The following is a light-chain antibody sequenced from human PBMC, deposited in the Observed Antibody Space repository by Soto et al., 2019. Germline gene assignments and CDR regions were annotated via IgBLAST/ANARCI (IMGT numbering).Light chain of an antibody. CDR1: SSDVGAYNF. V-gene: IGLV2-14*03. Sequence: QSALTQPASVSGSPGQSITISCAGTSSDVGAYNFVSWYQQHPGKAPKLMIYDVSQRPPGVSDRFSGSKSGNTASLTISVLPPEDEAYYCCSSYTSTNTVIFGGGTKVTVL. J-gene: IGLJ2*01. CDR2: DVS. CDR3: SSYTSTNTVI.